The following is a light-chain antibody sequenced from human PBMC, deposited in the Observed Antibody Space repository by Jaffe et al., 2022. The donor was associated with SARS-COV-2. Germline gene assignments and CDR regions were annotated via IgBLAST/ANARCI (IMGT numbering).Light chain of an antibody. Sequence: DIQMTQSPSSLSASVGDRVTITCRASQSISSYLNWYQQKPGKAPKLLIYAASSLQGGVPSRFSGSASGTDFTLTISSLQPEDFATYYCQQSYSTPRTFGQGTKVEIK. CDR2: AAS. V-gene: IGKV1-39*01. CDR1: QSISSY. J-gene: IGKJ1*01. CDR3: QQSYSTPRT.